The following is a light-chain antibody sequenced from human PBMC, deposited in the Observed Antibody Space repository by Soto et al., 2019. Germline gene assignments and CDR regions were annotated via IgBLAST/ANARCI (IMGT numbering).Light chain of an antibody. CDR1: SSNIGTNT. Sequence: QAVVTQPPSTSGTPGQRVTISCSGSSSNIGTNTVNWYQQFPGTAPKLLIYSNDQRPSGVPDRFSGSKSGTSASLAISGLQSEDEADYYCAAWDDSLKGLVLGRGTKLTVL. CDR2: SND. V-gene: IGLV1-44*01. J-gene: IGLJ2*01. CDR3: AAWDDSLKGLV.